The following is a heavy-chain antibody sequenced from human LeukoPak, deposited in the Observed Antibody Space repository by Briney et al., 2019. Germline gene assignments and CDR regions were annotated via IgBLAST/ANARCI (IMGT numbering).Heavy chain of an antibody. CDR3: AKMGYDFWSGYPHGWFDP. Sequence: GGSLRLSCVASGFTFDDYAMHWVRQAPGKGLEWVSGISWNSGSIGYADSVKGRFTISRDNAKNSLYLQMNSLRAEDTALYYCAKMGYDFWSGYPHGWFDPWGQGTLVTVSS. CDR1: GFTFDDYA. D-gene: IGHD3-3*01. V-gene: IGHV3-9*01. CDR2: ISWNSGSI. J-gene: IGHJ5*02.